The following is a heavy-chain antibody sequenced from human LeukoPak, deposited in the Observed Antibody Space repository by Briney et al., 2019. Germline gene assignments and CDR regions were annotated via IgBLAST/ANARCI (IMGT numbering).Heavy chain of an antibody. CDR3: ARYLGWPLTYYFDY. J-gene: IGHJ4*02. Sequence: TPSETLSLTCTVSGGSISSYYWSWIRQPPGKGLEWIGYIYYSGSTNYNPTLKSRVTISVDTSKNQFSLKLSSVTAADTAVYYCARYLGWPLTYYFDYWGQGTLVTVSS. CDR1: GGSISSYY. CDR2: IYYSGST. D-gene: IGHD7-27*01. V-gene: IGHV4-59*01.